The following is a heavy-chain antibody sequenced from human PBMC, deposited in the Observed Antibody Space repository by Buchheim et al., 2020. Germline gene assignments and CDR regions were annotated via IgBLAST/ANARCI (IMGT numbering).Heavy chain of an antibody. D-gene: IGHD3-10*01. V-gene: IGHV4-34*01. CDR1: GGSFSGYY. CDR3: ARSRSGSFGGFDY. J-gene: IGHJ4*02. Sequence: QVQLQQWGAGLLKPSETLSLTCAVYGGSFSGYYWSWIRQPPGKGLVWIGEVNNRGSPNYNPSLKSRVTISVETSKNQFSLKVNSVTAADTAVYYCARSRSGSFGGFDYWGQGTL. CDR2: VNNRGSP.